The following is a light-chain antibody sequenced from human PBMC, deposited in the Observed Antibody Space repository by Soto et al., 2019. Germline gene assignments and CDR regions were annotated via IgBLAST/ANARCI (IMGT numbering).Light chain of an antibody. CDR3: QQYYSYPLT. Sequence: EIVMTQSPATLSVSPGEGATLSCKASQNVYNNLAWYQQRPGQPPRLLIYDASTRATGISARFSGSGYGTDFTLTISCLQSEDFATYYCQQYYSYPLTFGGGTKWIS. CDR2: DAS. J-gene: IGKJ4*01. CDR1: QNVYNN. V-gene: IGKV3-15*01.